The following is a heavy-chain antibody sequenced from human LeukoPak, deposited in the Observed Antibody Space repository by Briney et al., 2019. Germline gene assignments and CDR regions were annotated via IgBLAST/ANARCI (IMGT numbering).Heavy chain of an antibody. Sequence: PGGSLRLSCAASGFTFSDYYMSWIRQAPGKGLEWVSYISVSGSSISYADSVKGRFTISRDNAKNSLYLQMNSLRAEDTAVYYCAKDTAIGAAAYYFDYWGQGTLVTVSS. CDR3: AKDTAIGAAAYYFDY. CDR1: GFTFSDYY. V-gene: IGHV3-11*04. D-gene: IGHD6-13*01. J-gene: IGHJ4*02. CDR2: ISVSGSSI.